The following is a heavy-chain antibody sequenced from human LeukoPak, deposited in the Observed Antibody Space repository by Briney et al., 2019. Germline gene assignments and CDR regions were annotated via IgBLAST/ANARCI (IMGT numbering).Heavy chain of an antibody. V-gene: IGHV3-48*01. J-gene: IGHJ4*02. Sequence: GGSLRLSCAASGFRFGAYNMNWVRQAPGKGLEWVSYISSSSSTIYYADSVKGRFTISRDNAKDSLYLQMDSLRAEDTAVYYCARDPGLSGYYFDYWGQGTLVTVSS. CDR1: GFRFGAYN. D-gene: IGHD3-22*01. CDR2: ISSSSSTI. CDR3: ARDPGLSGYYFDY.